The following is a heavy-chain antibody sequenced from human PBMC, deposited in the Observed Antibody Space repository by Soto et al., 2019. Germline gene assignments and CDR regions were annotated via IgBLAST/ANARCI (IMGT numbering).Heavy chain of an antibody. CDR1: GISLTSSY. CDR2: ISDRRYI. V-gene: IGHV4-59*08. Sequence: PSETLSLTCTVSGISLTSSYGNWFRQSPGKGLEWIGQISDRRYINYNPPLESRVAISTDTSKNQVALTLTAVNAADTAVYFCARGRHWFGPWGQGTLVTVSS. J-gene: IGHJ5*02. CDR3: ARGRHWFGP.